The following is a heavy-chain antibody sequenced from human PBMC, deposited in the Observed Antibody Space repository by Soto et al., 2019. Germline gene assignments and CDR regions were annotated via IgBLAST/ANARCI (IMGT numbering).Heavy chain of an antibody. J-gene: IGHJ6*02. D-gene: IGHD4-4*01. Sequence: SVKVSCKASGGTFSSYAISWVRQAPGQGLEWMGGIIPIFGTANYAQKFQGRVTITADESTSTAYMELSSLRSEDTAVYYCARDDSNYVGYYYGMDVWGQGTTVTVSS. CDR2: IIPIFGTA. CDR1: GGTFSSYA. CDR3: ARDDSNYVGYYYGMDV. V-gene: IGHV1-69*13.